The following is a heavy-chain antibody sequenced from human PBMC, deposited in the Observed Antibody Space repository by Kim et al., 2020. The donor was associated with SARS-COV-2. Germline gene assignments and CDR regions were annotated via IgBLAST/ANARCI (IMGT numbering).Heavy chain of an antibody. CDR1: GGTFSSYA. CDR2: IIPIFGTA. J-gene: IGHJ4*02. CDR3: ARGNLAYCGGDCYSGGY. Sequence: SVKVSCKASGGTFSSYAISWVRQAPGQGLEWMGGIIPIFGTANYAQKFQGRVTITADESTSTAYMELSSLRSEDTAVYYCARGNLAYCGGDCYSGGYWGQGTLVTVSS. V-gene: IGHV1-69*13. D-gene: IGHD2-21*02.